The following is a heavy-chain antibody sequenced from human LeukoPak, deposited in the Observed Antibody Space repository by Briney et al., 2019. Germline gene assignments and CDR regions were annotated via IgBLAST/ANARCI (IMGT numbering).Heavy chain of an antibody. CDR1: GGTFSSYA. CDR2: IIPIFGTA. D-gene: IGHD3-22*01. CDR3: ARDLYDSSALDY. Sequence: SVKVSCKASGGTFSSYAISWVRQAPGQGLEWMGGIIPIFGTANYAQKFQGRVTITADKSTSTAYMELSSLRSEDTAVYYCARDLYDSSALDYWGQGTLVTVSS. V-gene: IGHV1-69*06. J-gene: IGHJ4*02.